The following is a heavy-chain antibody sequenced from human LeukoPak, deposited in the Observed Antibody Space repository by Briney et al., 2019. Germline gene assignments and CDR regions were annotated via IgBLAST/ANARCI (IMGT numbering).Heavy chain of an antibody. V-gene: IGHV3-7*01. D-gene: IGHD4-23*01. CDR1: GFTFSSYW. CDR2: IKQDGSEK. J-gene: IGHJ6*02. Sequence: GGSLRLSCAASGFTFSSYWMSWVRQAPGKGLEWVANIKQDGSEKYYVDSVKGRFTISRDNAKNSLYLQMNSLRAEDTAVYYCARDRGLTTVVTQAELHYYYGMDVWGQGTTVTVSS. CDR3: ARDRGLTTVVTQAELHYYYGMDV.